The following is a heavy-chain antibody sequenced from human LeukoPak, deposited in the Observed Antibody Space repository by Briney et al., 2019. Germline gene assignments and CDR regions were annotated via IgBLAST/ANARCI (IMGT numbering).Heavy chain of an antibody. CDR2: IYSGGST. CDR3: ARSFFEFYFDY. D-gene: IGHD3-3*01. V-gene: IGHV3-53*01. J-gene: IGHJ4*02. Sequence: PGGSLRLSCAASGFTVSSNYMSWVRQAPGKGLEWVSVIYSGGSTYYADSVKGRFTISRDNSKNTLYLQMNSLRAEDTAVYYCARSFFEFYFDYWGQGTLVTVSS. CDR1: GFTVSSNY.